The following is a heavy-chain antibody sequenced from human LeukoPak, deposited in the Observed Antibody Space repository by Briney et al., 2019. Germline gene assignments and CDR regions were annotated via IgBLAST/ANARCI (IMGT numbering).Heavy chain of an antibody. Sequence: SQTLSLTCTVSGGSISNGGYYWSWLRQHPGKGLEWIGYIYYSGSTYYNPSLKSRVTISVDTSKNQFSLKLSSVTAADTAVYYCARVRPPYYYDSSGYFSYFDYWGQGTLVTVSS. J-gene: IGHJ4*02. CDR1: GGSISNGGYY. D-gene: IGHD3-22*01. CDR2: IYYSGST. CDR3: ARVRPPYYYDSSGYFSYFDY. V-gene: IGHV4-31*03.